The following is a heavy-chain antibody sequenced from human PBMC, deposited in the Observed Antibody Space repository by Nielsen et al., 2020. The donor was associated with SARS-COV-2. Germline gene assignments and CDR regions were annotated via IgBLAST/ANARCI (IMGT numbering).Heavy chain of an antibody. CDR3: ARITPSSGWDY. V-gene: IGHV1-3*01. CDR1: GYTFTSFA. D-gene: IGHD6-19*01. CDR2: INAGNGNT. J-gene: IGHJ4*02. Sequence: ASVKVSCKPSGYTFTSFAIHWVRQAPGQSLEWMGWINAGNGNTKYSQKFQGRVTMTRDTSANTAYMELSSLSPDDTAVYYCARITPSSGWDYWGQGTLVTVSS.